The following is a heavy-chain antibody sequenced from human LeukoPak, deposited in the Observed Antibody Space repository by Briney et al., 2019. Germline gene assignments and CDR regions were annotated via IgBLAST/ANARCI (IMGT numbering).Heavy chain of an antibody. V-gene: IGHV3-9*01. D-gene: IGHD3-22*01. CDR3: AKAVYYDSSGYYYDP. Sequence: PGGSLRLSCAASGFTFDDYAMHWVRQAPGKGLEWVSGISWNSGSIGYADSVKGRFTISRDNAKNSLYLQMNSLRAEDTALYYCAKAVYYDSSGYYYDPWGQGTLVTVSS. J-gene: IGHJ5*02. CDR2: ISWNSGSI. CDR1: GFTFDDYA.